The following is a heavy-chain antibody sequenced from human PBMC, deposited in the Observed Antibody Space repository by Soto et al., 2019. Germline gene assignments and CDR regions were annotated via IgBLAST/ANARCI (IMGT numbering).Heavy chain of an antibody. Sequence: EVQLVESGGGIVHPGGSLRLSCAASGFIFSGHWMHWVRQVPGKGLLWVARINGDGSITTSTDSVGGRFTISRDNAKNTLHLQMNNLRPEDTGLYYCARVLRGRGSSTFDFWGQGTLVTVSS. CDR3: ARVLRGRGSSTFDF. CDR2: INGDGSIT. V-gene: IGHV3-74*03. D-gene: IGHD1-26*01. J-gene: IGHJ4*02. CDR1: GFIFSGHW.